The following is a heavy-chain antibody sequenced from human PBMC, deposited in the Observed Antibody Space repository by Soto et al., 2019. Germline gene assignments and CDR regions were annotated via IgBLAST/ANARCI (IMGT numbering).Heavy chain of an antibody. V-gene: IGHV4-4*02. CDR1: GDSITNSNW. D-gene: IGHD1-1*01. CDR3: ARDLGTGTDY. Sequence: SETLSLTCAVSGDSITNSNWWSWVRQAPGKGLEWIGEIYHSGATTYNPPLKSRATISVDPSNNHFSLELTSVTAADTAVYFCARDLGTGTDYWGQGTLVTVSS. CDR2: IYHSGAT. J-gene: IGHJ4*02.